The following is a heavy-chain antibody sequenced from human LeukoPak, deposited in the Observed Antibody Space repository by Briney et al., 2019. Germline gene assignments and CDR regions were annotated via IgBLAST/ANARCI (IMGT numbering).Heavy chain of an antibody. Sequence: GESLKISCKISGYRLTSNRIGWVRQVPGKGLEWMGLIYPGYSDAKYSPSFQGQVTFSVDASISTAYLQLSGLRASDTAIYYCVRFALSSSLDHWGQGTLVTVSS. V-gene: IGHV5-51*01. CDR2: IYPGYSDA. D-gene: IGHD6-13*01. J-gene: IGHJ5*02. CDR3: VRFALSSSLDH. CDR1: GYRLTSNR.